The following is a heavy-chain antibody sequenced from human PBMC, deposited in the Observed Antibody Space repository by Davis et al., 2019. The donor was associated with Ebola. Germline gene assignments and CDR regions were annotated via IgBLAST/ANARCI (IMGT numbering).Heavy chain of an antibody. D-gene: IGHD6-19*01. CDR1: GFTFSSYA. CDR3: AREDRIAVAGTLFGGYYYYGMDV. Sequence: GESLKISCAASGFTFSSYAMSWVRQAPGKGLEWMANIKQDGSEKYYVDSVKGRFTISRDNAKNSLYLQMNSLRAEDTAVYYCAREDRIAVAGTLFGGYYYYGMDVWGQGTTVTVSS. V-gene: IGHV3-7*03. J-gene: IGHJ6*02. CDR2: IKQDGSEK.